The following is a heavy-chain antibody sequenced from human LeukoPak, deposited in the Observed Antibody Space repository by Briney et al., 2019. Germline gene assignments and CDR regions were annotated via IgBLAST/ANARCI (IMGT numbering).Heavy chain of an antibody. CDR1: GFTVSKYP. D-gene: IGHD3-22*01. CDR2: ISGSGDTT. CDR3: AKSQEDDSSGYYYSNFDS. V-gene: IGHV3-23*01. Sequence: GGSLRLSCVASGFTVSKYPMSWVRQSPGKGLEWVSAISGSGDTTYYADSVKGRFTISRDRSRNTLYLQMNSLRAEDTAVYYCAKSQEDDSSGYYYSNFDSWGQGTLVTVSS. J-gene: IGHJ4*02.